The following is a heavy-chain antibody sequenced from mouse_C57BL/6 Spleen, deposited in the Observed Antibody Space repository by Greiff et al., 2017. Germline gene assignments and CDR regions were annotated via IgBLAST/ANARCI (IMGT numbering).Heavy chain of an antibody. CDR1: GYSFTSYY. D-gene: IGHD4-1*01. CDR2: IYPGSGNT. Sequence: VKVVESGPELVKPGASVKISCKASGYSFTSYYIHWVKQRPGQGLEWIGWIYPGSGNTKYNEKFKGKATLTADTSSSTAYMQLSSLTSEDSAVYYCARRGELGPYFDYWGQGTTLTVSS. V-gene: IGHV1-66*01. CDR3: ARRGELGPYFDY. J-gene: IGHJ2*01.